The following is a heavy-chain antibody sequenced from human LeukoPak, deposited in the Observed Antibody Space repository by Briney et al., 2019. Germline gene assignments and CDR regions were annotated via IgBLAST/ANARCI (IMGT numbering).Heavy chain of an antibody. CDR1: GFSLHTPPMK. V-gene: IGHV2-5*01. CDR2: LRSKDEN. J-gene: IGHJ4*02. D-gene: IGHD3-9*01. CDR3: ARDFDWSIAY. Sequence: SGPTLAHPPQPLTLTCTFLGFSLHTPPMKVAWIRQPPGKALERLALLRSKDENSYSPSLKTRLIITKDTSKNQVVLKMANLDPVDTATYCCARDFDWSIAYWGQGSPVTVSS.